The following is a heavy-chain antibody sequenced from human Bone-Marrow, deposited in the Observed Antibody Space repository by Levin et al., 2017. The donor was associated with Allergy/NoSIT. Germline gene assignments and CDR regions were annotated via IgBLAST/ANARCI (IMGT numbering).Heavy chain of an antibody. Sequence: GGSLRLSCAASGFTFSSYAMSWVRQAPGKGLEWVSSISATGGSIYYADSVKGRFTFSRDNSKNTLYLQMNSLRAEDTAVYYCAKDGHGDYQDYSYYFGMDVWGQGTTVTVSS. J-gene: IGHJ6*02. CDR3: AKDGHGDYQDYSYYFGMDV. CDR1: GFTFSSYA. V-gene: IGHV3-23*01. CDR2: ISATGGSI. D-gene: IGHD4-17*01.